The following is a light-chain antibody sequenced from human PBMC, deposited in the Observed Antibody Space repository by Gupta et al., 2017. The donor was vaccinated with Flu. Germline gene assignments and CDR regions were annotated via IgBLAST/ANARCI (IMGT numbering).Light chain of an antibody. CDR3: LQLNSYPTWT. V-gene: IGKV1-9*01. Sequence: DIQLTQSPSFLSASVGDRVTITCRASQGISSYLAWYQQKPGKAPKLLIYAASTLQSGVPSRFSGSGSGTEFTLTISSLQPEDFATYYCLQLNSYPTWTFGQGTKVEIK. CDR2: AAS. CDR1: QGISSY. J-gene: IGKJ1*01.